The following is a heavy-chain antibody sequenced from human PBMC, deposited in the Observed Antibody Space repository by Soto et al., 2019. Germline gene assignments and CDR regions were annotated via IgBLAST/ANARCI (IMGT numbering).Heavy chain of an antibody. Sequence: EVQLVESGGGLVKPGGSLSLSGAASEFTFSSNGFNWVRQPPGKGLEWVYSISNSSSYIYYPDSVKGRFTISRDSAKNSLYLQMNSLRAEDTAVYYCARGSRGYSYGYGDYWGQGTLVTVSS. CDR1: EFTFSSNG. CDR2: ISNSSSYI. D-gene: IGHD5-18*01. V-gene: IGHV3-21*01. J-gene: IGHJ4*02. CDR3: ARGSRGYSYGYGDY.